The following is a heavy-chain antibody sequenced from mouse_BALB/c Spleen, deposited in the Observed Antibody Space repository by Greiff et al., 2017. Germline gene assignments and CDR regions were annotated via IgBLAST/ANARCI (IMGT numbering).Heavy chain of an antibody. CDR1: GFTFSDYY. CDR2: ISDGGSYT. Sequence: EVQVVESGGGLVKPGGSLKLSCAASGFTFSDYYMYWVRQTPEKRLEWVATISDGGSYTYYPDSVKGRFTISRDNAKNNLYLQMSSLKSEDTAMYYCARPYGCDGVAYWGQGTLVTVSA. V-gene: IGHV5-4*02. D-gene: IGHD2-2*01. J-gene: IGHJ3*01. CDR3: ARPYGCDGVAY.